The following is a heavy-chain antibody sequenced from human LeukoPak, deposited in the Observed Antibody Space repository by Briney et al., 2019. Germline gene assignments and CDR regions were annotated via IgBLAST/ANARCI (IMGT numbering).Heavy chain of an antibody. CDR3: TRERSTVTFDY. CDR1: GGSISPHY. CDR2: VYYNGLT. D-gene: IGHD4-17*01. V-gene: IGHV4-59*11. J-gene: IGHJ4*02. Sequence: SETLSLTCTVSGGSISPHYWTWIRQAPGRGLEWIGYVYYNGLTSYNASLRSRLILSVDTARNQVSLKLTSVTAADTAVYYCTRERSTVTFDYWGQGTLVTVSS.